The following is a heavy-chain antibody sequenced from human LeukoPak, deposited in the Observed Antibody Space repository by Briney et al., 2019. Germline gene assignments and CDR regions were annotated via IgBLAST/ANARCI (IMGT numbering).Heavy chain of an antibody. CDR3: ARAYYYDSSGYYYRY. CDR2: IYYSGST. D-gene: IGHD3-22*01. Sequence: SETLSLTCTVSGGSISSYTYYWGWIRQPPGKGLEWIGYIYYSGSTNFNPSLKSRVTISVDTSKNQFSLKLGSVTAADTAVYYCARAYYYDSSGYYYRYWGQGTLVTVSS. J-gene: IGHJ4*02. V-gene: IGHV4-61*01. CDR1: GGSISSYTYY.